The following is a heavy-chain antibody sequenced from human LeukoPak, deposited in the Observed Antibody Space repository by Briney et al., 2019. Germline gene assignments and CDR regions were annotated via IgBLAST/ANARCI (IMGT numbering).Heavy chain of an antibody. D-gene: IGHD1-26*01. CDR3: ARHRETSWFDP. CDR2: MYHSGSP. Sequence: PSETLSLTCTVSDGSISRYYWSWIRQPPGKGLEWIGYMYHSGSPNYNPSLKSRVTISVDTSKNQFSLKLSSVTAADTAVYYCARHRETSWFDPWGQGTLVTVSS. V-gene: IGHV4-59*08. CDR1: DGSISRYY. J-gene: IGHJ5*02.